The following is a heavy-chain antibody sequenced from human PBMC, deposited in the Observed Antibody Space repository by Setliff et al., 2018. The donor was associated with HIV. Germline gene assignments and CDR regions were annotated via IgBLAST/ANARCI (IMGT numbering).Heavy chain of an antibody. D-gene: IGHD3-3*01. CDR1: GGSISSYY. V-gene: IGHV4-4*07. CDR3: VTVVQDDLGVVLFDY. Sequence: SETLSLTCTVSGGSISSYYWSWIRQPAGKGLEWIGRIYTSGSTNYNPSLKSRVTMSVDTSKNQFPLKLSSVTAADTAIYYCVTVVQDDLGVVLFDYWGQGTLVTVSS. CDR2: IYTSGST. J-gene: IGHJ4*02.